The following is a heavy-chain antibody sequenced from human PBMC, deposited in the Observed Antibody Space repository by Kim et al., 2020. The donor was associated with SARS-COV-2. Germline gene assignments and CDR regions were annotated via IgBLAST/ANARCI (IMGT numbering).Heavy chain of an antibody. Sequence: ASVKVSCKASGYTFTSYAMHWVRQAPGQRLEWMGWINAGNGNTKYSQKFQGRVTITRDTSASTAYMELSSLRSEDTAVYYCARDAQQYYDILTGYYNPIDYWGQGTLVTVSS. D-gene: IGHD3-9*01. CDR1: GYTFTSYA. V-gene: IGHV1-3*01. J-gene: IGHJ4*02. CDR2: INAGNGNT. CDR3: ARDAQQYYDILTGYYNPIDY.